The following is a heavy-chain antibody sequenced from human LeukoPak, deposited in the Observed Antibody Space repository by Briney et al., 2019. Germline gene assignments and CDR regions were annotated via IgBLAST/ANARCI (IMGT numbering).Heavy chain of an antibody. CDR3: ARGSHFGDFISWGIDF. CDR1: GFTFSSYE. Sequence: GGSLRLSCGASGFTFSSYEMNWVRQAPGKGLEWVSYITGSGGTVFYADSVEGRFTISRDNAKNSLALQMNSLRVDDTAVYYCARGSHFGDFISWGIDFWGQGIQVTVSS. CDR2: ITGSGGTV. D-gene: IGHD3-10*01. J-gene: IGHJ4*02. V-gene: IGHV3-48*03.